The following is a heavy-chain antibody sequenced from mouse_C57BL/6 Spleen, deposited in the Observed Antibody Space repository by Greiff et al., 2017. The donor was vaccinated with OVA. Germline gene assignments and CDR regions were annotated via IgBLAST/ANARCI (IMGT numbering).Heavy chain of an antibody. V-gene: IGHV1-64*01. D-gene: IGHD1-1*01. J-gene: IGHJ1*03. Sequence: QVQLQQPGAELVKPGASVKLSCKASGYTFTSYWMHWVKQRPGQGLEWIGMIHPNSGSTNYNEKFKSKATLTVDKSSSTAYMQLSSLTSEDSAVYYCARPPAPYYGSSHWYFDVWGTGTTVTVSS. CDR1: GYTFTSYW. CDR3: ARPPAPYYGSSHWYFDV. CDR2: IHPNSGST.